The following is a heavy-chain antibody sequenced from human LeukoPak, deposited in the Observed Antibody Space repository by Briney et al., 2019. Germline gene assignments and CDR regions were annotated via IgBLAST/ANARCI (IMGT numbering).Heavy chain of an antibody. Sequence: SETLSLTCTVSGGSISSGGYYWSWIRQPAGKGLEWIGRIYTSGSTNYNPSLKSRVTMSVDTSKNQFSLKLSSVTAADTAVYYCARESQLGVFDYWGQGTLVTVSS. D-gene: IGHD5-24*01. V-gene: IGHV4-61*02. CDR2: IYTSGST. J-gene: IGHJ4*02. CDR1: GGSISSGGYY. CDR3: ARESQLGVFDY.